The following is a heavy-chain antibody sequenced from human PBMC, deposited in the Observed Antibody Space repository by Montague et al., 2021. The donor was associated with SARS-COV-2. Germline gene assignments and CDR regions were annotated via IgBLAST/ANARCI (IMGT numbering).Heavy chain of an antibody. J-gene: IGHJ6*02. Sequence: SLRLSCAASRFTFNTYTMHWVRQAPGKGLQWVAVISYDGSKKYYIDFVKGRFTISRDNSRNTLSLQMNSLRSEDSAVYYCARDGSGYASNYFYVMDVWGQGTMVTVSS. D-gene: IGHD3-22*01. CDR2: ISYDGSKK. CDR3: ARDGSGYASNYFYVMDV. V-gene: IGHV3-30*04. CDR1: RFTFNTYT.